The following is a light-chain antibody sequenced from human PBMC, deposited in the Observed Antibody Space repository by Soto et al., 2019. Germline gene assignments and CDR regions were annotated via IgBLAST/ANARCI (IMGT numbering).Light chain of an antibody. CDR1: ETITYY. CDR2: GAS. V-gene: IGKV1-39*01. CDR3: QQSYSTPLT. Sequence: DIQMTQSPSSLSASVGDRVTITCRASETITYYLNWYQQRPGKAPKLLIHGASSLQSGVPSRFSGRGSGTDFTLTITSLQVEDFATYYCQQSYSTPLTFGGGTKVEI. J-gene: IGKJ4*01.